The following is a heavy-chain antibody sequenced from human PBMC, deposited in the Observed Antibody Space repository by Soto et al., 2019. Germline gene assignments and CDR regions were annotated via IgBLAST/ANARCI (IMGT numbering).Heavy chain of an antibody. D-gene: IGHD2-2*01. CDR2: ISYDGSNK. J-gene: IGHJ6*03. V-gene: IGHV3-30*18. Sequence: GGSLRLSCAASGFTFSSYGMHWVRQAPGKGLEWVAVISYDGSNKYYADSVKGRFTISRDNSKNTLYLQMNSLRAEDTAVYYCAKDGQDIVVVPHLVAQNYYYYYMDVWGKGTTVTVSS. CDR3: AKDGQDIVVVPHLVAQNYYYYYMDV. CDR1: GFTFSSYG.